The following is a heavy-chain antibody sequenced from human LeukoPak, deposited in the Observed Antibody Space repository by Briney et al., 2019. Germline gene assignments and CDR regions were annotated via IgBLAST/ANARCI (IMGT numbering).Heavy chain of an antibody. D-gene: IGHD5-18*01. CDR2: ISWNSGSI. J-gene: IGHJ4*02. V-gene: IGHV3-9*01. CDR1: GFTFDDYA. CDR3: AKDIGPVYRKYFDY. Sequence: GRSLRLSCAASGFTFDDYAMHWVRQAPGEGLEWVSGISWNSGSIGYADSVKGRFTISRDNAKNSLYLQMNSLRAEDTALYYCAKDIGPVYRKYFDYWGQGTLVTVSS.